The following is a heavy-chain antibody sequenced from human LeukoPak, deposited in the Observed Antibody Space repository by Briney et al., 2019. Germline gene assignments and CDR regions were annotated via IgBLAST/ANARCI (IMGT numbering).Heavy chain of an antibody. CDR2: MYMSSSTT. CDR3: SRDYADSYKY. D-gene: IGHD5-18*01. V-gene: IGHV3-48*02. J-gene: IGHJ4*02. CDR1: GFSFYSYA. Sequence: GGSRRLFCAAAGFSFYSYAMNWVRQAPGKGLEWISHMYMSSSTTSYADSVKGRFTISRDNAKNSLYLQMNSLRDEDTPVYYCSRDYADSYKYWGQVTLVTVST.